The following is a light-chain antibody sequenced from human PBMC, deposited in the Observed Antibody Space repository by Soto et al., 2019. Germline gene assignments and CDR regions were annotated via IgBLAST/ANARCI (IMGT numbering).Light chain of an antibody. CDR1: QSVSIK. CDR2: DTS. J-gene: IGKJ5*01. CDR3: QQYNNWPPIT. Sequence: EIGMTQSAATLSVSPGERATISWGASQSVSIKLAWYQQRPGQAPRLLIYDTSTRATGIPARFSGSGSGTEFTLTISSLQSEDFAVYYCQQYNNWPPITFGQGTRLEI. V-gene: IGKV3-15*01.